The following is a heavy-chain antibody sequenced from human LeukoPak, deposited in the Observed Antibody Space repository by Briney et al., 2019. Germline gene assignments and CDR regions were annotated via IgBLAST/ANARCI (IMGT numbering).Heavy chain of an antibody. J-gene: IGHJ3*02. CDR2: IIPIFGTA. CDR3: ARDHRAGVVPAAIDAFDI. D-gene: IGHD2-2*02. V-gene: IGHV1-69*13. Sequence: SVKVSCKASGGTFSSYAISWVRQAPGQGLEWMGGIIPIFGTANYAQKFQGRVTITADESTSTAYMELSSLRSEDTAVYYCARDHRAGVVPAAIDAFDIWGQGTLVTVSS. CDR1: GGTFSSYA.